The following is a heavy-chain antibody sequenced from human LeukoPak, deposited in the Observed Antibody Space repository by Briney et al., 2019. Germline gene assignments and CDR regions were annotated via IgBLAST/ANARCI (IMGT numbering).Heavy chain of an antibody. CDR1: GFTFSSYA. D-gene: IGHD1-1*01. V-gene: IGHV3-23*01. CDR2: ISGSGGST. Sequence: GGSLRLSCAASGFTFSSYAMSWVRQAPGKGLEWVSAISGSGGSTYYADSVKGRFTISRDNSKNTLYLQMNSLRAEDTAVYYCAKESTYNWNFGGRFDYWGQGTLVTVSS. J-gene: IGHJ4*02. CDR3: AKESTYNWNFGGRFDY.